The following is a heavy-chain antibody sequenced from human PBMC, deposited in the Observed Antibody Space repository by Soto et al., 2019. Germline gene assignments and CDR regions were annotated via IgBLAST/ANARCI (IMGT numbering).Heavy chain of an antibody. V-gene: IGHV3-9*01. CDR3: AKDMENGYNPYYYSGMDV. J-gene: IGHJ6*02. Sequence: GGSLGLCCAACGFNVNDYGMDGVRQAPGKGLEWVSSISWNSVSIGYADSVKGRFTISRDNAKNSLYLQMNSLRAEDTALYYCAKDMENGYNPYYYSGMDVWGQGTTVTVSS. CDR1: GFNVNDYG. CDR2: ISWNSVSI. D-gene: IGHD3-10*01.